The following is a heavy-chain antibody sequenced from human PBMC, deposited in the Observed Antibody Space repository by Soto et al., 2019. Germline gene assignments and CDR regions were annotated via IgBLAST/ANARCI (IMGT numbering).Heavy chain of an antibody. Sequence: GGSLRLSCAASGFTVSDNYMSWVRQAPEKGLEWTSLIYSGGSTYYADSVQGRFTISRDNSKNTLYLQMNSLRAEDTAVYYCARSPAIVYCRGPDCYERYFDYWGQGTQVTVSS. CDR2: IYSGGST. CDR1: GFTVSDNY. D-gene: IGHD2-21*02. CDR3: ARSPAIVYCRGPDCYERYFDY. V-gene: IGHV3-53*01. J-gene: IGHJ4*02.